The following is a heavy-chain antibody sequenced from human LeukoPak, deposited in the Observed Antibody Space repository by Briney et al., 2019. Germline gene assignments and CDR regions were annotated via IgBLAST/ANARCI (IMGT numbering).Heavy chain of an antibody. Sequence: PGGSLRLSCAASGFTFSDYYMSWIRQAPGKGLEWVSYISSSSYTNYPDSVKGRFTISRDNAKNSLYLQMNSLRAEDTAVYYCARDLRVQLWLEFDYWGQGTLVTVSS. V-gene: IGHV3-11*06. CDR3: ARDLRVQLWLEFDY. CDR1: GFTFSDYY. J-gene: IGHJ4*02. CDR2: ISSSSYT. D-gene: IGHD5-18*01.